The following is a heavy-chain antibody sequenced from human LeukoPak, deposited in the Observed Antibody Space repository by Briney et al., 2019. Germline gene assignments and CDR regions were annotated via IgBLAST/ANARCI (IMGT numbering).Heavy chain of an antibody. V-gene: IGHV1-2*02. CDR2: INPNSGGT. CDR3: ARDHRITMIAPGY. J-gene: IGHJ4*02. Sequence: GASVKVSCKASGYTFTGYYMHWVRQAPGQGLEWMGWINPNSGGTNYAQKFQGRVTMTRDTSISTAYMELSRLRSDDTAVYYCARDHRITMIAPGYWGQGTLVTVSS. CDR1: GYTFTGYY. D-gene: IGHD3-22*01.